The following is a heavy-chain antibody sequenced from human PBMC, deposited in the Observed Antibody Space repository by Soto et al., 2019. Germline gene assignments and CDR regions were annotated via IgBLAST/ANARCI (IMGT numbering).Heavy chain of an antibody. CDR3: ARGSTTSPYFYYGMDV. V-gene: IGHV4-31*03. D-gene: IGHD2-2*01. Sequence: SETLSLTCTVSGGSISSGGYYWSWIRQHPGKGLEWIGNIYYSGSTHYSPSLKSRVSISVDTSKNQLSLKLTSVTAADTAVYYCARGSTTSPYFYYGMDVWGQGTTVTAP. CDR1: GGSISSGGYY. CDR2: IYYSGST. J-gene: IGHJ6*02.